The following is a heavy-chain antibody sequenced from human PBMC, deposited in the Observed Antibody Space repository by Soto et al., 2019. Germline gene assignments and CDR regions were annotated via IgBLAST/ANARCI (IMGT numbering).Heavy chain of an antibody. J-gene: IGHJ6*02. Sequence: EVQLVESGGGLVQPGGSLKLSCAASGFTFSGSAMHWVRQASGKGLEWVGRIRSKTNSYATAYAASVKGRFTISRDDSKNTADLQMNGMKSDDTAVYYCTADTAMTRYGMDVWGQGTTVTVSS. CDR3: TADTAMTRYGMDV. CDR1: GFTFSGSA. CDR2: IRSKTNSYAT. D-gene: IGHD5-18*01. V-gene: IGHV3-73*02.